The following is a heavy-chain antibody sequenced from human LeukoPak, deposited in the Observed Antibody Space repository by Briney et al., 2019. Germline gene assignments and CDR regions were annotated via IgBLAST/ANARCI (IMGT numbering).Heavy chain of an antibody. J-gene: IGHJ3*02. V-gene: IGHV1-18*01. CDR3: ARLMTPVITAHAFEI. D-gene: IGHD2-21*01. Sequence: ASVKVSCTASGGTCISYTSSWLRQVTGQGLEWVGWISPYNGNTNNAQKVQGRVTITTDTSTSSAYMKLSTLQSADTAMYYSARLMTPVITAHAFEICGLGTMVPVSS. CDR2: ISPYNGNT. CDR1: GGTCISYT.